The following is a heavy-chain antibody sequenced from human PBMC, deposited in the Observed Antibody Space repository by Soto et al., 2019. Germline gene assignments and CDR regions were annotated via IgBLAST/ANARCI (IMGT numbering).Heavy chain of an antibody. D-gene: IGHD5-12*01. V-gene: IGHV4-59*01. J-gene: IGHJ4*02. CDR1: GGSISSYY. CDR2: IYYSGST. Sequence: SETLSLTCTVSGGSISSYYWSCIRQPPGKGLEWIGYIYYSGSTNYNPSLKSRVTISVDTSKNQFSLKLSSVTAADTAVYYCARRNSGYDWDPFDYWGQGTLVTVS. CDR3: ARRNSGYDWDPFDY.